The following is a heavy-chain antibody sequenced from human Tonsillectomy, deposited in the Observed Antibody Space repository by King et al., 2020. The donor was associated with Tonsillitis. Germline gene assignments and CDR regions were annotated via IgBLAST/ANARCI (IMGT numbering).Heavy chain of an antibody. Sequence: VQLVESGGGSVQPGRSLRLSCTGSGFTFGDFGVSWFRQAQGKGLEWVGFIRSKIFGGTAEYAASVKDRFIISRDDSKSIAYLQMNSLRTEDTAIYYCPSAGGRRGAGTYFDAGLDSWGQGTVVTVSS. CDR2: IRSKIFGGTA. D-gene: IGHD3-10*01. CDR3: PSAGGRRGAGTYFDAGLDS. J-gene: IGHJ4*02. CDR1: GFTFGDFG. V-gene: IGHV3-49*03.